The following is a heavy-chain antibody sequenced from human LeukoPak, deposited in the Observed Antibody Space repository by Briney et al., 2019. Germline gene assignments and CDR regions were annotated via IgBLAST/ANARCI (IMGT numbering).Heavy chain of an antibody. J-gene: IGHJ4*02. CDR1: GGSFSGYY. CDR3: ARGEGHFDY. V-gene: IGHV4-34*01. Sequence: SETLSLTCAVYGGSFSGYYWSWIRQPPGKGLEWIGEINHSGSTNYNPSLKSRVTISVDRSKSQFSLKLSSVTAADTAVYYCARGEGHFDYWGQGTLVTVSS. CDR2: INHSGST.